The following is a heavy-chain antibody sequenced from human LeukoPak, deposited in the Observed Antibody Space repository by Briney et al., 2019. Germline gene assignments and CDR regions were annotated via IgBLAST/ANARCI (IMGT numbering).Heavy chain of an antibody. CDR2: TIPIFGSA. CDR3: ARGGGRLMNPFDP. Sequence: SVKVSCKASGGTFSGYAISWVRQAPGQGLELMGGTIPIFGSASYAQKFQGRVTITADESTSTAYMELTSLRSEDTAVYYCARGGGRLMNPFDPWGQGTLVTVSS. CDR1: GGTFSGYA. D-gene: IGHD1-14*01. V-gene: IGHV1-69*13. J-gene: IGHJ5*02.